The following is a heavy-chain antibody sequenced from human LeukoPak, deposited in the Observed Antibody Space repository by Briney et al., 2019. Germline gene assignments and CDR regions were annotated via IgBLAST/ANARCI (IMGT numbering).Heavy chain of an antibody. Sequence: GGSLRLSCAASRFTFSDYAMSWVRQAPGKGLEWVSGIGGDGSDTHYADSVRGRFTISRDNSKSTLYLQMNSLRAEDTAAYYCAKDRQSRNNVWDPFDIWGQGTMVTVSS. V-gene: IGHV3-23*01. CDR2: IGGDGSDT. CDR3: AKDRQSRNNVWDPFDI. CDR1: RFTFSDYA. J-gene: IGHJ3*02. D-gene: IGHD3-16*01.